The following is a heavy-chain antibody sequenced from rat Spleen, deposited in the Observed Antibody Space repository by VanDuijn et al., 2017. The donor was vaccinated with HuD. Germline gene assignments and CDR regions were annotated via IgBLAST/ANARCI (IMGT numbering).Heavy chain of an antibody. D-gene: IGHD1-6*01. J-gene: IGHJ1*01. CDR1: KFTFSNDP. V-gene: IGHV5-25*01. Sequence: EVQLVESGGGLVQPGRSLKLSCAASKFTFSNDPMAWVRQAPTKGLEWVASISTSGSRTYYPDSVKGRFTISRDNAKSTLYLQMTSLRSEDTATYYCTRLYTTDYYWYFDFWGPGTMVTVSS. CDR2: ISTSGSRT. CDR3: TRLYTTDYYWYFDF.